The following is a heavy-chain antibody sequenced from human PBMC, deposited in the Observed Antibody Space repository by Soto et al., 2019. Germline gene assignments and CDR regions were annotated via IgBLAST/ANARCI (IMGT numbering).Heavy chain of an antibody. CDR1: LYTFNSYA. V-gene: IGHV1-3*01. J-gene: IGHJ5*02. Sequence: HVTCQECLYTFNSYAMGLVRHAPGQRLEWMGWINAGNGNTKYSQKFQGRVTITRDTSASTAYMELSSLRSEDTAVYYCAIEVEYSSSSWFDPWGQGTLV. CDR3: AIEVEYSSSSWFDP. CDR2: INAGNGNT. D-gene: IGHD6-6*01.